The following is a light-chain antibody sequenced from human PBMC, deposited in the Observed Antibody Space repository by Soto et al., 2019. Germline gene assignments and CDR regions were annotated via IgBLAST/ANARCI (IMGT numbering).Light chain of an antibody. CDR2: DAS. V-gene: IGKV1-5*01. CDR1: QSISSW. Sequence: DIQMTQSPSTLSASVGDRVTITCGASQSISSWLAWYQQKPGKAPKVVIYDASDLESGVPSRFSGSGSGTDFTLTISSLQPEDFATYYCQQSYSTLRGTFGQGTKVDI. J-gene: IGKJ1*01. CDR3: QQSYSTLRGT.